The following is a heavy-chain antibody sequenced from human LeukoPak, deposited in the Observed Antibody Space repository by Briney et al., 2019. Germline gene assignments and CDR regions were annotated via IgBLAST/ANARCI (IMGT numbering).Heavy chain of an antibody. V-gene: IGHV1-8*01. CDR1: GYTFTSYD. Sequence: ASVKVSCKASGYTFTSYDINWVRQATGQGLEWMGWMNPNSGNTGYAQKFQGRVTMTRNTSISTAYMELSSLRSEDTAVYYCARAVPAAMGYNWFDPWGQGTLVTVSS. CDR3: ARAVPAAMGYNWFDP. D-gene: IGHD2-2*01. CDR2: MNPNSGNT. J-gene: IGHJ5*02.